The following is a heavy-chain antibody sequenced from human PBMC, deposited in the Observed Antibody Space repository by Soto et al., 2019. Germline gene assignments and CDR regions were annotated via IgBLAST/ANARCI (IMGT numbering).Heavy chain of an antibody. CDR3: ARSSPDSIGYCSSTTCYGLAAFDI. D-gene: IGHD2-2*01. J-gene: IGHJ3*02. CDR2: IYYSGST. CDR1: GCSISSGGYY. Sequence: TLSRTCTVSGCSISSGGYYWSWIRQHPGKGLEWIGYIYYSGSTYYNPSLKSRVTISVDTSKNQFSLKLSSVTAADTAVYYCARSSPDSIGYCSSTTCYGLAAFDIWGQGTMVTVSS. V-gene: IGHV4-31*03.